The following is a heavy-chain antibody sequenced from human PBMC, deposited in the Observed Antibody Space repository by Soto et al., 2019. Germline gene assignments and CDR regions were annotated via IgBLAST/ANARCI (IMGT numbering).Heavy chain of an antibody. CDR1: GDSVSSNSAA. CDR3: ASQIFGVVTAFEY. J-gene: IGHJ4*02. Sequence: SHTLSLTCAISGDSVSSNSAAWNLIRQSLSRGLEWLGRTYYRSKWYNDYAVSVKSRITINPDTSKNQFSLQLNSVTPEDTAVYYCASQIFGVVTAFEYWGEGTLVTVSS. V-gene: IGHV6-1*01. CDR2: TYYRSKWYN. D-gene: IGHD3-3*01.